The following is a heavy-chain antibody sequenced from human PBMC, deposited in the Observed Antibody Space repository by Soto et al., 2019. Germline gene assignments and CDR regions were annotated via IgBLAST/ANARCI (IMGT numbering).Heavy chain of an antibody. D-gene: IGHD6-6*01. Sequence: GGSLRLSCAASGFTFSSYAMSWVRQAPGKGLEWVSAISGSGGSTYYADSVKGRFTISRDNSKNTLYLQMNSLRAEDTAVYYCAKDRREAARPSNYFDYWGQGTLVTVSS. V-gene: IGHV3-23*01. CDR3: AKDRREAARPSNYFDY. J-gene: IGHJ4*02. CDR2: ISGSGGST. CDR1: GFTFSSYA.